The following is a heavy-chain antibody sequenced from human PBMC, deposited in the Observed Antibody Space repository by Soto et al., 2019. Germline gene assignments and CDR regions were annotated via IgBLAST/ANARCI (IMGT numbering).Heavy chain of an antibody. CDR1: GFTFSSYA. Sequence: VPLVESGGGVVQPGRSLRLSCAASGFTFSSYAMHWVRQAPGPGLEWVAVISYDGRDKYYPDSVKGRFTISGDNSKNTLYLQMNSLRAEDTAVYYCARSACGSYPQYAYWCQGTLVTVSS. D-gene: IGHD1-26*01. CDR2: ISYDGRDK. CDR3: ARSACGSYPQYAY. V-gene: IGHV3-30*04. J-gene: IGHJ4*02.